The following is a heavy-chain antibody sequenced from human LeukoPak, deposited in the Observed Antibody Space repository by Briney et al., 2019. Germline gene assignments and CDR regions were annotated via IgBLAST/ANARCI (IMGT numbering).Heavy chain of an antibody. CDR3: ARSTMGARRTYDY. J-gene: IGHJ4*02. D-gene: IGHD1-26*01. Sequence: GASVKVSCKASGYTFTSYGISWVRQATGLGLEWMGWMNPNSGNTGYAQKFQGRVTMTMNSSISTAYMELTSLTSEDTAVYYCARSTMGARRTYDYWGQGTLVTVSS. CDR1: GYTFTSYG. CDR2: MNPNSGNT. V-gene: IGHV1-8*02.